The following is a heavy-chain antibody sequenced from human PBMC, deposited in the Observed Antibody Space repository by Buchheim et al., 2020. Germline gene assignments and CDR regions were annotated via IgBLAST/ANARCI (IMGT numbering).Heavy chain of an antibody. CDR3: AREISGSYGERWFDP. V-gene: IGHV4-34*01. Sequence: QVQLQQWGAGLLKPSGTLSLTCAVSGGSFSGFYWSWFRQSPERGLEWIGEINHSGGTNYNPSLKSRVIISVDPSNNKFSLKLSSVTAADTAVYYCAREISGSYGERWFDPWGQGTL. D-gene: IGHD1-26*01. J-gene: IGHJ5*02. CDR1: GGSFSGFY. CDR2: INHSGGT.